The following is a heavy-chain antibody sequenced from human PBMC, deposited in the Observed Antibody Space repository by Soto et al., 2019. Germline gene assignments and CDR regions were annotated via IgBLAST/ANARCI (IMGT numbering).Heavy chain of an antibody. J-gene: IGHJ6*04. Sequence: SETLSLTCTVSGGSISSGGYYWRWIRQHPGKGLEWIGYIYYSRRTYYNPSLKSRDTITVDTSKNQCALKLSSVTAADTAVYYCARESPLSGYCSGGSCYSVDVWGEGTTVTVSS. V-gene: IGHV4-31*03. CDR2: IYYSRRT. CDR3: ARESPLSGYCSGGSCYSVDV. D-gene: IGHD2-15*01. CDR1: GGSISSGGYY.